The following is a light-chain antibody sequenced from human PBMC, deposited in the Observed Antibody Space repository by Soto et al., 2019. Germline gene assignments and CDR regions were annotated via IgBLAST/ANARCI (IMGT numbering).Light chain of an antibody. Sequence: GDRVTITCRARQSISIWLAWYQQKPGKAPRLLIYDASILESGVPSRFSGSGSGTEFTLTISSLQPDDFAAYHCQQLYTLPFTFGQGTRREIK. CDR2: DAS. V-gene: IGKV1-5*01. CDR3: QQLYTLPFT. CDR1: QSISIW. J-gene: IGKJ5*01.